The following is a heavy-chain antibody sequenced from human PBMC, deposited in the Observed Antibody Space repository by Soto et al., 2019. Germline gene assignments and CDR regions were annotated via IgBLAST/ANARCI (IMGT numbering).Heavy chain of an antibody. Sequence: SVKVSCKASGDTDSIYAISRVRKDPGQGLEWMRGIIPIFDTANYAQKVQGRVTITADKSTSTAYMELSSLRSEDTAVYYCAREPVITNNYYYGMDVWGQGTTVNGFS. CDR1: GDTDSIYA. V-gene: IGHV1-69*06. D-gene: IGHD3-22*01. CDR3: AREPVITNNYYYGMDV. J-gene: IGHJ6*02. CDR2: IIPIFDTA.